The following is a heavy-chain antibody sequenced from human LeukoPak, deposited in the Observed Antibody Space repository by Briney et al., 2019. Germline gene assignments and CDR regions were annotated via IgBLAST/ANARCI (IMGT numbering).Heavy chain of an antibody. D-gene: IGHD4-11*01. Sequence: PSETLSLTCAVSGHSISSGYYWGSIRQPPGKGLEWIGSIYHSGSTYYNPSLKSRVTISVDTSKNQFSLKLSSVTAADTAVYYCARHHDYSNYDYWGQGTLVTVSS. CDR2: IYHSGST. CDR1: GHSISSGYY. V-gene: IGHV4-38-2*01. CDR3: ARHHDYSNYDY. J-gene: IGHJ4*02.